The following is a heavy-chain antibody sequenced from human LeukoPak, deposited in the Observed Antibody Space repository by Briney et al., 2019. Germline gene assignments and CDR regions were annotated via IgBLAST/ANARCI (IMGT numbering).Heavy chain of an antibody. CDR1: GFTFSSYG. D-gene: IGHD3-9*01. J-gene: IGHJ4*02. Sequence: GGSLRLSCAASGFTFSSYGMSWVRQAPGKGLEWVSAISGSGGSTYYADSVKGRFTTSRDNSKNTLYLQMNSLRAEDTAVYYCAKGGRVLRYFDWSPFDYWGQGTLVTVSS. CDR3: AKGGRVLRYFDWSPFDY. CDR2: ISGSGGST. V-gene: IGHV3-23*01.